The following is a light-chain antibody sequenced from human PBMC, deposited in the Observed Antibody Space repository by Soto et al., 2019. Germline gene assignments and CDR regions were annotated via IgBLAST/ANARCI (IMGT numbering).Light chain of an antibody. CDR3: LHDYNYPLT. CDR1: QVIRND. CDR2: AGS. J-gene: IGKJ1*01. Sequence: IQMTQSPSSLPASVGDRVTITCRASQVIRNDLGWYQQKPGKAPNLLIYAGSILQSGVPSRFSGSGSGTDLTLTISSLQPEDFATYYCLHDYNYPLTFGQGTKVDIK. V-gene: IGKV1-6*01.